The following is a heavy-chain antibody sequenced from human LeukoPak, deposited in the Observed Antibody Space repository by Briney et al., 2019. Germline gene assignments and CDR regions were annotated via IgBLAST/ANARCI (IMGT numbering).Heavy chain of an antibody. D-gene: IGHD6-13*01. CDR3: ARGEYSSSWYPFDY. Sequence: ASVKVSCKTSGYTFTGYGINWVRQAPGQGLEWMGWMKSHSGDTHFAQKFQGRVTMTRDTSISTAFMELSSLRSEDTAVYYCARGEYSSSWYPFDYWGQGSPVTVSS. CDR2: MKSHSGDT. J-gene: IGHJ4*02. CDR1: GYTFTGYG. V-gene: IGHV1-8*01.